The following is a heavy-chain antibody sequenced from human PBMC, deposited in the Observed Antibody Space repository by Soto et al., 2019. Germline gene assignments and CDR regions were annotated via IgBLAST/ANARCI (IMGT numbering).Heavy chain of an antibody. CDR2: ISGTSDYI. D-gene: IGHD2-8*01. CDR1: GFTFSSSS. Sequence: GGSLRLSCAASGFTFSSSSMNWVRQAPGGGLEWVSSISGTSDYISYADSVKGRFTISRDNAMNTLFLQMNSLRTEDTAMYYCAKLRDFVVLPAGILDYWGPGTLVTVSS. V-gene: IGHV3-21*04. J-gene: IGHJ4*02. CDR3: AKLRDFVVLPAGILDY.